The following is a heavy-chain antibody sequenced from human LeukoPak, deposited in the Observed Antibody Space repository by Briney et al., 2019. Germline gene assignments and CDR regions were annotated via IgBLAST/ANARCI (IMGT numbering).Heavy chain of an antibody. CDR2: IYSGGNT. D-gene: IGHD4-17*01. Sequence: GGSLRLSCTVSGFTVSNNSMSWVRQAPGKGLEWVSFIYSGGNTHYSDSVKGRFTISRDNSKNTLDLQMNSLRADDTAVYYCARRAGEYSHPYGYWGQGTLVTVSS. V-gene: IGHV3-53*01. J-gene: IGHJ4*02. CDR3: ARRAGEYSHPYGY. CDR1: GFTVSNNS.